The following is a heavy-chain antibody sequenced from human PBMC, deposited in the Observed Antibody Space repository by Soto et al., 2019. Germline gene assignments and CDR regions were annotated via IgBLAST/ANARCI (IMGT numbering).Heavy chain of an antibody. CDR3: AAVAYWNTYFSGLGS. J-gene: IGHJ6*02. CDR1: GGSVNSRNYF. CDR2: VYYTGDT. Sequence: QVRLEESGPGLVKPSETLSLTCTVSGGSVNSRNYFWNWIRQPPGKGLEWIGDVYYTGDTNYNPSLQSRVTISEDPSKNQISLTLTSVTAADTAVYYCAAVAYWNTYFSGLGSWGRGTTVAVSS. V-gene: IGHV4-61*01. D-gene: IGHD1-1*01.